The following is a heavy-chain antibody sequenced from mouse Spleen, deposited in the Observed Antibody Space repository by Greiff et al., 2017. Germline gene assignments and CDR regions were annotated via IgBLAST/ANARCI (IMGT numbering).Heavy chain of an antibody. CDR1: GYTFTDYY. D-gene: IGHD1-1*01. J-gene: IGHJ1*01. CDR2: INPNNGGT. V-gene: IGHV1-26*01. Sequence: EVQLQQSGPELVKPGASVKISCKASGYTFTDYYMNWVKQSHGKSLEWIGDINPNNGGTSYNQKFKGKATLTVDKSSSTAYMELLSLTSEDSAVYYCARGALSWDWYFDVWGAGTTVTVSS. CDR3: ARGALSWDWYFDV.